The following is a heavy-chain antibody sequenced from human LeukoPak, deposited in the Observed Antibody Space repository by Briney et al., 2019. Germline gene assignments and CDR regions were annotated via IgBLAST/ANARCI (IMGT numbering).Heavy chain of an antibody. J-gene: IGHJ4*02. D-gene: IGHD6-19*01. Sequence: SETLSLTCAVYGGSFSGYYWSWIRQPPGKGLEWIGEINHSGNTNYNPSLKSRVTISVDTSKNQFSLKLSSVTAADTAVYYCARGTRQLIAVAGTGYFDYWGQGTLVTVSS. CDR2: INHSGNT. CDR3: ARGTRQLIAVAGTGYFDY. CDR1: GGSFSGYY. V-gene: IGHV4-34*01.